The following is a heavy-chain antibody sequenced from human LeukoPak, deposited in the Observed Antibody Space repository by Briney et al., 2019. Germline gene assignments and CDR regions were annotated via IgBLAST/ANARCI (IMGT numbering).Heavy chain of an antibody. CDR2: ISWDGGST. D-gene: IGHD3-16*01. J-gene: IGHJ4*02. CDR1: GFTFDDYA. V-gene: IGHV3-43D*03. Sequence: GGSLRLSCAASGFTFDDYAMHWVRQAPGKGLEGVSLISWDGGSTYYADSVKGRFTISRDNSKNSLYLQMNSLRAEDTALYYCASMGDSVDYWGQGTLVTVSS. CDR3: ASMGDSVDY.